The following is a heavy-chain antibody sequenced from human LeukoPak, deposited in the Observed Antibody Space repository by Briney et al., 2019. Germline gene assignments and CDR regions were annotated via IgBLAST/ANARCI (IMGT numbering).Heavy chain of an antibody. CDR3: ARVPVGYDSSGYWYYFDY. CDR2: IIPIFGTA. J-gene: IGHJ4*02. D-gene: IGHD3-22*01. V-gene: IGHV1-69*13. Sequence: SVTVSCKASGGTFSSYAISWVRQAPGQGLEWMGGIIPIFGTANYAQKFQGRVTITADESTSTAYMELSSLRSEDTAVYYCARVPVGYDSSGYWYYFDYWGQGTLVTVSS. CDR1: GGTFSSYA.